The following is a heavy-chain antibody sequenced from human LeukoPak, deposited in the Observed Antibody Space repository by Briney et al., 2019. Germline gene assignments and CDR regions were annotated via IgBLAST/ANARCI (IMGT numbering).Heavy chain of an antibody. CDR3: VWSGGPHTHYYYYGMDV. V-gene: IGHV1-69*13. CDR1: GGTFSSYA. J-gene: IGHJ6*02. CDR2: IIPIFGTA. D-gene: IGHD3-3*01. Sequence: ASVKVSCKASGGTFSSYAISWVRQAPGQGLEWMGGIIPIFGTANYAQKFQGRVTITADGSTSTAYMELSSLRSEDTAVYYCVWSGGPHTHYYYYGMDVWGQGTTVTVSS.